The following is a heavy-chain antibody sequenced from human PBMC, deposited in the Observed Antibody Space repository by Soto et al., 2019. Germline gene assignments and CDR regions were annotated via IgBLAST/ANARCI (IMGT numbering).Heavy chain of an antibody. CDR1: GYTFTSYG. V-gene: IGHV1-18*01. Sequence: QVQLVQSGAEVKKPGASVKVSCKASGYTFTSYGISWVRQAPGQGLEWMGWISAYNGNTNYAQKRQGRVTMTTNTSTSTDCMQMSSLRSHDTAVYYCAKSRQARWSDTSCSWDSLTGPIHSWGQGTLVTVSS. CDR2: ISAYNGNT. J-gene: IGHJ4*02. D-gene: IGHD2-2*01. CDR3: AKSRQARWSDTSCSWDSLTGPIHS.